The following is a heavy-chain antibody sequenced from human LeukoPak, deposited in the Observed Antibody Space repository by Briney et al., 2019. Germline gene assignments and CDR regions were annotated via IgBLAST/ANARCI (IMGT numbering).Heavy chain of an antibody. CDR1: GDSVSSSSSA. D-gene: IGHD3-16*01. J-gene: IGHJ4*02. CDR3: VRGGHFDY. Sequence: SQTLSHTCAISGDSVSSSSSAWNWVRQSPSRGLEWLGRTYYRSKWYNDYAESVKSRIAINPDTSKNQFSLHLNSVTPEDTAVYYCVRGGHFDYWGQGTLVTVSS. CDR2: TYYRSKWYN. V-gene: IGHV6-1*01.